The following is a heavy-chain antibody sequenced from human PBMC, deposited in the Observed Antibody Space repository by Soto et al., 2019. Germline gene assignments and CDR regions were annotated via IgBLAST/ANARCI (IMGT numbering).Heavy chain of an antibody. CDR2: INAGNGNT. CDR1: GYTFTSYA. V-gene: IGHV1-3*01. J-gene: IGHJ4*02. CDR3: ARDGTGYSSSWLDY. Sequence: QVQLVQSGAEVKKPGASVKVSCKASGYTFTSYAMHWVRQAPGQRLEWMGWINAGNGNTKYSQKFQGRVTITRDTTASTAYMELSSLRSEDTAVYYCARDGTGYSSSWLDYWCQGTLVTVSS. D-gene: IGHD6-13*01.